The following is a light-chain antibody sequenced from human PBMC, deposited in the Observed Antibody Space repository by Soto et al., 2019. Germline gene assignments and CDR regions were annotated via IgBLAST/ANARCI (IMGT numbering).Light chain of an antibody. J-gene: IGLJ3*02. V-gene: IGLV1-44*01. CDR3: AAWEGRHVV. CDR2: SDT. Sequence: QSVLTQPPSASGTPGQRVTLSCSRNSSNVVNNAVNWYQHLPGTAPKLLIYSDTQRPSGVPDRFSGTKSGTSASLVISGLQSEDEAELYMAAWEGRHVVFGGRTKL. CDR1: SSNVVNNA.